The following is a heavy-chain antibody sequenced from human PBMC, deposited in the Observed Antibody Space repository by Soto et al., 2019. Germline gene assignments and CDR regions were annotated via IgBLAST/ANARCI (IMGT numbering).Heavy chain of an antibody. CDR1: GFTFSSYS. D-gene: IGHD2-21*02. V-gene: IGHV3-48*01. CDR2: ISSSSQAI. CDR3: ARKVRMVTALDY. Sequence: EVQLVESGGGLVQPGGSLRLSGAASGFTFSSYSMNWVRQAPGKGLERVSDISSSSQAIYYADSVKGRFSISRDNAKNPPPPQTNSLRAEDTAVYFCARKVRMVTALDYWGQGTLVSVSS. J-gene: IGHJ4*02.